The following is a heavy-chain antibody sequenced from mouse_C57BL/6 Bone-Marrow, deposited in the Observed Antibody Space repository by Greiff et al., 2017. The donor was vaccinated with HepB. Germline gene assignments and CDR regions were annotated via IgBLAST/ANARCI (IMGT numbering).Heavy chain of an antibody. CDR2: IRSKSNNYAT. CDR1: GFSFNTYA. V-gene: IGHV10-1*01. J-gene: IGHJ3*01. Sequence: EVNVVESGGGLVQPKGSLKLSCAASGFSFNTYAMNWVRQAPGKGLEWVARIRSKSNNYATYYADSVKDRFTISRDDSESMLYLQMNNLKTEDTAMYYCVRQRRAWFAYWGQGTLVTVSA. CDR3: VRQRRAWFAY.